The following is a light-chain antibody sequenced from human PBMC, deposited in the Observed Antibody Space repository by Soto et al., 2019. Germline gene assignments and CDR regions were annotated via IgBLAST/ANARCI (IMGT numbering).Light chain of an antibody. CDR2: EVS. J-gene: IGLJ1*01. Sequence: QSALSQPASVSGSPGQSLAISCTGTRSDIGGYNYVSWFQQHPGKAPKLMIFEVSNRPPGVSHRFSGSKSANTASLTISGLQAEDEAYYYCSSYTNSSTLYVFGTGTKLTVL. V-gene: IGLV2-14*01. CDR1: RSDIGGYNY. CDR3: SSYTNSSTLYV.